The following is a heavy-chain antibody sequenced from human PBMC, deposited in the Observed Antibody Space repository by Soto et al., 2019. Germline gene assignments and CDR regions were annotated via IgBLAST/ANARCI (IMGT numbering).Heavy chain of an antibody. D-gene: IGHD6-13*01. CDR3: AMRSSSWYFDY. V-gene: IGHV3-23*01. CDR1: GFTFSSYA. CDR2: ISGSDGST. J-gene: IGHJ4*02. Sequence: EVQLLESGGGLVQPGGSLRLSCAASGFTFSSYAMNWVRQAPGKGLEWVSVISGSDGSTYYADSVKGRFTISRDNSKNTLNLQMNGLRAEDAALYYCAMRSSSWYFDYLGQGTLVTVSS.